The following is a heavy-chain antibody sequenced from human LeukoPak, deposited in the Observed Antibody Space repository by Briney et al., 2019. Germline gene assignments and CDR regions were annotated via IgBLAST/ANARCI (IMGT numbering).Heavy chain of an antibody. CDR1: GYSFTSYW. D-gene: IGHD3-22*01. J-gene: IGHJ6*03. Sequence: GESLKISCKGSGYSFTSYWIGWVRQMPGKGLEWMGIIYPGDSDTRYSPSFQGQVTISADKSISTAYLQWSSLKASDTAMYYCARFLKGNYYDSSGYSYYYYYMDVWGKGTTVTGSS. CDR3: ARFLKGNYYDSSGYSYYYYYMDV. V-gene: IGHV5-51*01. CDR2: IYPGDSDT.